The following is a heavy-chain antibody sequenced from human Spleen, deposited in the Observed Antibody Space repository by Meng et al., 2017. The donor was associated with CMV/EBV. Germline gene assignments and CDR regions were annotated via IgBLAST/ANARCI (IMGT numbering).Heavy chain of an antibody. CDR1: GYTFTGYY. CDR2: INPESGDA. Sequence: ASVKVSCKASGYTFTGYYIHWVRQAPGKGFESMGWINPESGDANYAQKFQGRVTMTRDTSISTVYMEVSSLRSDDTAVYYCTVGVIRGITWGQGTLVTGSS. D-gene: IGHD3-10*01. J-gene: IGHJ5*02. V-gene: IGHV1-2*02. CDR3: TVGVIRGIT.